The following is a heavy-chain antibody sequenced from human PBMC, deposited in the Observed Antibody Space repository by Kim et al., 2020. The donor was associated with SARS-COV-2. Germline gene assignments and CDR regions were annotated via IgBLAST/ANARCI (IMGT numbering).Heavy chain of an antibody. V-gene: IGHV3-48*03. CDR2: ISSSGSTI. D-gene: IGHD3-22*01. Sequence: GGSLRLSCAASGFTFKFFEMNWVRQTPGKGLEWVSYISSSGSTIHYADSVKGRFTISRDNAKNSLHLQMNSLRAEDTAIYYCTRRADYDDSSGLWGQGTLVTVSS. J-gene: IGHJ4*02. CDR1: GFTFKFFE. CDR3: TRRADYDDSSGL.